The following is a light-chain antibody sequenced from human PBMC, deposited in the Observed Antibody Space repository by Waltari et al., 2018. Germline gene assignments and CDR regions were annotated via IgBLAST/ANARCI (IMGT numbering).Light chain of an antibody. CDR1: SLRSYY. CDR2: DKN. J-gene: IGLJ2*01. Sequence: SSELTQDPAVSVARGQTVRITCPGDSLRSYYASWYQQRPGQAPILVIYDKNNRPSGVPDRFSGSSSHNTGSLTITGAQAEDEASYYCHSRDASGVAGSFGGGTKLTVL. V-gene: IGLV3-19*01. CDR3: HSRDASGVAGS.